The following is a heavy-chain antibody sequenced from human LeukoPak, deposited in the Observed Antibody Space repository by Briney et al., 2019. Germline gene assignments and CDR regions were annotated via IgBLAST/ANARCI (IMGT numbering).Heavy chain of an antibody. CDR1: GYTFTDYY. D-gene: IGHD6-19*01. CDR3: ARDKAVAGTGIYY. CDR2: IKPNSGGT. Sequence: GASVKVSCKASGYTFTDYYMHWVRQAPGRGPEWMGRIKPNSGGTKYAQKFQGRVTMTRDTSISTAYMELRRLRSDDTAVYYCARDKAVAGTGIYYWGQGTLVTVSS. J-gene: IGHJ4*02. V-gene: IGHV1-2*06.